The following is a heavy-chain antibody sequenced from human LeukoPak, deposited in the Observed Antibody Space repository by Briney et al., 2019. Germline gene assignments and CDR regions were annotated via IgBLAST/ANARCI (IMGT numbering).Heavy chain of an antibody. CDR3: ARDSGRSKWFGELSDY. CDR2: IYSGGST. D-gene: IGHD3-10*01. J-gene: IGHJ4*02. V-gene: IGHV3-66*01. CDR1: GFTVSSNY. Sequence: TGGSLRLSCAASGFTVSSNYMSWVRQAPGKGLEWVSVIYSGGSTHYADSVKGRFTISRDNAKNSLYLQMNSLRAEDTAVYYCARDSGRSKWFGELSDYWGQGTLVTVSS.